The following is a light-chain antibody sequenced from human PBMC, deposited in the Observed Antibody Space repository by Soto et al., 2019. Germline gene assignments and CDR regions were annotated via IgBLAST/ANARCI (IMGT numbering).Light chain of an antibody. CDR2: DAS. J-gene: IGKJ1*01. CDR3: QQSYSTPRT. CDR1: QSISTY. V-gene: IGKV1-39*01. Sequence: DILMTQYTSSLSESVGDSVTITCRASQSISTYLNWYQQKLGKAPNLLIYDASTLQSGVPSRFSGSGSGTDGTLTISYLQPEEFATYFGQQSYSTPRTFGQGNKGAIK.